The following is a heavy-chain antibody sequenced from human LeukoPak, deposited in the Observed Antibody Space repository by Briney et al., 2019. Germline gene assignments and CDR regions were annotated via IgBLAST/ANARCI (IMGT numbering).Heavy chain of an antibody. D-gene: IGHD3-22*01. J-gene: IGHJ4*02. Sequence: GGSLRLSCAASGFTFSSYAMSWVRQAPGKGLEWVSATSGSGGSTYYADSVKGRFTISRDNSKNTLYLQMNSLRAEDTAVYYCAKDLADYYDSSGYYYWGQGTLVTVSS. CDR1: GFTFSSYA. CDR2: TSGSGGST. V-gene: IGHV3-23*01. CDR3: AKDLADYYDSSGYYY.